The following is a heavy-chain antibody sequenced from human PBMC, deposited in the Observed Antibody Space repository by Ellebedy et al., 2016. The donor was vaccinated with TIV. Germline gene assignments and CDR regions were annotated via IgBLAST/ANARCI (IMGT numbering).Heavy chain of an antibody. V-gene: IGHV4-59*12. D-gene: IGHD3-22*01. CDR3: ARGMKDSSGYFYWYFDL. CDR2: IFYSGSA. CDR1: GGSITNYC. Sequence: MPSETLSLTCSVSGGSITNYCWSWIRQPPGKGLEWLGFIFYSGSAYYNPSLKSRVTISLDTSKNQFSLKLSSVTAADTAVYYCARGMKDSSGYFYWYFDLWGRGTLVTVSS. J-gene: IGHJ2*01.